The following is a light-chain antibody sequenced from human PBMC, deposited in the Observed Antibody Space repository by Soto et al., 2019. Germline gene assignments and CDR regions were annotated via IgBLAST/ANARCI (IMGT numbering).Light chain of an antibody. CDR2: GAS. CDR3: QQYRCSLAYT. CDR1: QSVSSSY. J-gene: IGKJ2*01. Sequence: EILLTQSPGTLSSSPGEIATLSCRASQSVSSSYLAWYQQKPGQAPRLLIYGASSRATCTPDRFSGSGSGTDFPLTISRLEPEDYGVYYCQQYRCSLAYTFGQGTKVEIK. V-gene: IGKV3-20*01.